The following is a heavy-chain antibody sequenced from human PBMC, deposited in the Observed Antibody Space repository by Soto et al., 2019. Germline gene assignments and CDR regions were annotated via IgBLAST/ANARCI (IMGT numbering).Heavy chain of an antibody. D-gene: IGHD2-8*01. CDR1: GFTFSSYS. J-gene: IGHJ4*02. V-gene: IGHV3-21*01. Sequence: GGSLRVSCAASGFTFSSYSMNWVRQAPGKGLEWVSSISSSSSYIYYADSVKGRFTISRDNAKNSLYLQMNSLRAEDTAVYYCARWMVFGYYFDYWGQGTLVTVSS. CDR3: ARWMVFGYYFDY. CDR2: ISSSSSYI.